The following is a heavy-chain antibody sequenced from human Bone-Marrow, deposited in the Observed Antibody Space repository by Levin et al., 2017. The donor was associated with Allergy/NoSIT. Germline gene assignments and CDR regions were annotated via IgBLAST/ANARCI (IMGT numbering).Heavy chain of an antibody. CDR1: GFSFNNAW. CDR3: TTDMAYYDSSGPDY. CDR2: IKSEAAGGTT. J-gene: IGHJ4*02. Sequence: GESLKISCAASGFSFNNAWMNWVRQASGKGLEWVGRIKSEAAGGTTVYPAPVKGRFTISRDDSKNIVYLQMNGLKSEDTAVYYCTTDMAYYDSSGPDYWGQGTLVTVTS. D-gene: IGHD3-22*01. V-gene: IGHV3-15*07.